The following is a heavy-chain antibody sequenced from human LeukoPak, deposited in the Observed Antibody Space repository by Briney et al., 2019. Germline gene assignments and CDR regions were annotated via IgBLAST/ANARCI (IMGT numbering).Heavy chain of an antibody. CDR2: FSGSGGST. V-gene: IGHV3-23*01. Sequence: GGSLRLSCAASGFTFSSYSMNWVRQAPGKGLEWVSTFSGSGGSTYYADSVKGRFTISRDNSRNTLYLQMNSLRAEDTAIYYCTKSTNSCSGGSCYSGLDYWGQGTLVTASS. J-gene: IGHJ4*02. CDR1: GFTFSSYS. CDR3: TKSTNSCSGGSCYSGLDY. D-gene: IGHD2-15*01.